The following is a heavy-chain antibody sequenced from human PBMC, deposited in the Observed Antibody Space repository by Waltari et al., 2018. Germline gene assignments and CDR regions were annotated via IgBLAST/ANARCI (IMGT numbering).Heavy chain of an antibody. Sequence: QVQLQQWGAGLLKPSETLSLTCAVYGGSFSGYYWSWIRQPPGKGLEWIGEINHSGSTNYNPSLKSRVTISVDTSKNQFSLKLSSVTAADTAVYYCARAFKGVTALAFDIWGQGTMVTVSS. J-gene: IGHJ3*02. CDR2: INHSGST. CDR1: GGSFSGYY. D-gene: IGHD2-21*02. CDR3: ARAFKGVTALAFDI. V-gene: IGHV4-34*01.